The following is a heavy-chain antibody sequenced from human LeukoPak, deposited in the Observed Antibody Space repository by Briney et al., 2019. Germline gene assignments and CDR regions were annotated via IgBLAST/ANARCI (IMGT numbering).Heavy chain of an antibody. CDR3: ARGVVAATLFWFDP. V-gene: IGHV4-59*01. J-gene: IGHJ5*02. CDR2: VSYSGNT. Sequence: SETLSLTCIVSGGSMNNYYWSWIRQPPGKGLEWIGYVSYSGNTNYNSSLKSRVSISVDTSKSQFSLKLISVTAADTAMYYCARGVVAATLFWFDPWGQGTLVTVSS. CDR1: GGSMNNYY. D-gene: IGHD2-15*01.